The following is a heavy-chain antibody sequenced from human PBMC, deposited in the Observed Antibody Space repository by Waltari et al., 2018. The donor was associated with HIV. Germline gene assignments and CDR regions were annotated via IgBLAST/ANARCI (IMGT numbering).Heavy chain of an antibody. V-gene: IGHV4-34*01. CDR1: GGSFSGYY. CDR2: VNHVGCT. J-gene: IGHJ6*01. CDR3: ARDSAPGLAVDDDDGEFFYYCLDV. Sequence: QVHLEQWGTGLLRPSETLSLTCAVYGGSFSGYYWSWIRQSPGRGLEWIGEVNHVGCTNYRPSLKGRVTVSGVTAKNQFSLTMRSVTAADTAVYYCARDSAPGLAVDDDDGEFFYYCLDVWGQGTTVTVSS. D-gene: IGHD6-19*01.